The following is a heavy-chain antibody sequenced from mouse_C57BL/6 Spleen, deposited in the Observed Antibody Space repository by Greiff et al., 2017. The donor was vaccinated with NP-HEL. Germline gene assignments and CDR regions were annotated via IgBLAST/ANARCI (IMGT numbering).Heavy chain of an antibody. J-gene: IGHJ4*01. CDR1: GYTFTDYY. CDR3: AKGDYYAMDY. CDR2: IYPGSDNT. V-gene: IGHV1-76*01. Sequence: VQLQQSGAELVRPGASVKLSCKASGYTFTDYYINWVKQRPGQGLEWIARIYPGSDNTYYNEKFKGKATLTAEKSSSTAYMQLSSLTSEDSAVYFCAKGDYYAMDYWGQGTSVTVSS.